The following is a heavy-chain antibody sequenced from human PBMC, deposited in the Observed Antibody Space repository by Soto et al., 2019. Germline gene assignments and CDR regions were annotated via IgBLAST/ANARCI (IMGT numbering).Heavy chain of an antibody. CDR1: GFIFSQYS. CDR2: ISSSGSTI. Sequence: PGGSLRLSCAASGFIFSQYSMNWVRQAPGKGLEWVSYISSSGSTIYYADSVKGRFTISRDNAKNSLYLQMNSLRAEDTAVYYCARIRYYDSGSSINWFDPWGQGTLVTVSS. CDR3: ARIRYYDSGSSINWFDP. J-gene: IGHJ5*02. D-gene: IGHD3-10*01. V-gene: IGHV3-48*04.